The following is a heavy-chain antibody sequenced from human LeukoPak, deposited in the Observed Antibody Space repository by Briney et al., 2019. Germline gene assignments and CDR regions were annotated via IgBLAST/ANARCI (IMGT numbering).Heavy chain of an antibody. Sequence: PGGSLRLSCAASGFTFSSYTMNWVRQAPGKGLEWVSVISGSGGSTNYAASVKGRFTMSRDNSQSTLYLQMNSLRVEDTAVYYCAKASEVGRGYFDYWGQGTLVTVSS. CDR1: GFTFSSYT. CDR3: AKASEVGRGYFDY. J-gene: IGHJ4*02. V-gene: IGHV3-23*01. D-gene: IGHD1-26*01. CDR2: ISGSGGST.